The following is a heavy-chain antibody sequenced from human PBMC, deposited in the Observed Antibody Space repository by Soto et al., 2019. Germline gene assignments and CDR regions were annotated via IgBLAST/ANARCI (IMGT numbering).Heavy chain of an antibody. Sequence: PGGSLRLSCTASGFTFSTSAMSFVLHAPVRVVYWVSGISGSGAGTYYADSVKGRFTISRDNSKNTLYLQMSGLRAEDAAVYYCAKGPTVFGAVISFDYYYGMYVWGQGTPVTVYS. CDR3: AKGPTVFGAVISFDYYYGMYV. V-gene: IGHV3-23*01. D-gene: IGHD3-3*01. CDR2: ISGSGAGT. J-gene: IGHJ6*02. CDR1: GFTFSTSA.